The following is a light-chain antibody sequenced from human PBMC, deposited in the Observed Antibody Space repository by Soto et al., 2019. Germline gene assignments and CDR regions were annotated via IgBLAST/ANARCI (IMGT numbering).Light chain of an antibody. CDR2: STS. J-gene: IGLJ1*01. CDR3: ALFMGNGISV. Sequence: QAVVTKELSFSVSPGGTVTLTYGLISGSVSTANNPHWYQQTPGQAPRTLIYSTSTRSSGVPDRFSGSILGNKTALTITGAQADDESDYYCALFMGNGISVFGTGTKVTVL. CDR1: SGSVSTANN. V-gene: IGLV8-61*01.